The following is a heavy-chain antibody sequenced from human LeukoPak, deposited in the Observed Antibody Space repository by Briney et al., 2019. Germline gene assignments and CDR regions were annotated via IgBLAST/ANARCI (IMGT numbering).Heavy chain of an antibody. CDR2: IYTSGST. V-gene: IGHV4-4*07. J-gene: IGHJ4*02. CDR1: GGSISSYY. Sequence: SETLSLTCTVSGGSISSYYWSWIRQPPGKGLEWIGRIYTSGSTNYNPSLKSRVTMSVDTSKNQFSLKLSSVTAADTAVYYCARESPTMAYSSSIDYWGQGTLVTVSS. CDR3: ARESPTMAYSSSIDY. D-gene: IGHD6-6*01.